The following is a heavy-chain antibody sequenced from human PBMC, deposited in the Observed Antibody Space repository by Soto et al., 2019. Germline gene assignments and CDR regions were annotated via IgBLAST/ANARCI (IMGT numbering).Heavy chain of an antibody. J-gene: IGHJ4*02. CDR3: ASLNYSSSWYFDY. CDR1: GGSISSYY. V-gene: IGHV4-59*08. Sequence: SETLSLTCTVSGGSISSYYWSWIRQPPGKGLEWIGYIYYSGSTNYNPSLKSRVTISVDTPKNQFSLKLSSVTAADTAVYYCASLNYSSSWYFDYWGQGTLVTVSS. CDR2: IYYSGST. D-gene: IGHD6-13*01.